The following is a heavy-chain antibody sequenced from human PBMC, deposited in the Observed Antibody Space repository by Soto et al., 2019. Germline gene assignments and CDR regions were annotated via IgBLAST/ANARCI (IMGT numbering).Heavy chain of an antibody. CDR1: GGTFSSYA. CDR3: ARGGYCTNGVCQSWYFDL. D-gene: IGHD2-8*01. Sequence: QVQLVQSGAEVKKPGSSVKVSCKASGGTFSSYAISWVRQAPGQGLEWMGGIIPIFGTANYAQKFQGRVTITADKSTSTAYMELSRLRSEDTAVYYCARGGYCTNGVCQSWYFDLWGRGTLVTVSS. V-gene: IGHV1-69*06. CDR2: IIPIFGTA. J-gene: IGHJ2*01.